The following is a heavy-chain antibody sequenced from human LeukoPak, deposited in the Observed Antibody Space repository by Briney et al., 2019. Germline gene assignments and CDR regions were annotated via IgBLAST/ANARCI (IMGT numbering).Heavy chain of an antibody. V-gene: IGHV4-34*01. D-gene: IGHD3-22*01. CDR1: GGSISSYY. Sequence: SETLSLTCTVSGGSISSYYWSWIRQPPGKGLEWIGEINHSGSTNYNPSLKSRVTISVDTSKNQFSLKLSSVTAADTAVYYCARAYVYYYDSSGYQTKGLDYWGQGTLVTVSS. CDR3: ARAYVYYYDSSGYQTKGLDY. J-gene: IGHJ4*02. CDR2: INHSGST.